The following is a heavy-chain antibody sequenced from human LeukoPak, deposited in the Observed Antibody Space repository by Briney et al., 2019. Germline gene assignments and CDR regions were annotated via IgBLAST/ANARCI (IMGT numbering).Heavy chain of an antibody. CDR3: AHRQGYCSSTSCVGPGYFDY. Sequence: SGPTLVNPTQTLTLTCTFSGFSLSTSGVGVGWIRQPPGKALEWLALIYWDDDKRYSPSLKSRLTITKDTSKNQVVLTMTNMDPVDTATYYCAHRQGYCSSTSCVGPGYFDYWGQGTLVTVSS. CDR1: GFSLSTSGVG. J-gene: IGHJ4*02. V-gene: IGHV2-5*02. CDR2: IYWDDDK. D-gene: IGHD2-2*01.